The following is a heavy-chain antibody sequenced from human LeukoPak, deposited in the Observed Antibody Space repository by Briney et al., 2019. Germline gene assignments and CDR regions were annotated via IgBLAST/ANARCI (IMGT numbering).Heavy chain of an antibody. CDR1: GFTFDDYG. D-gene: IGHD6-13*01. V-gene: IGHV3-23*01. CDR2: ISGSGGST. J-gene: IGHJ3*02. CDR3: AKSAAAGIRAPFDI. Sequence: GGSLRLSCAASGFTFDDYGMSWVRQAPGKGLEWVSAISGSGGSTYYADSVKGRFTNSRDNSKNTLYLQMNSLRAEDTAVYYCAKSAAAGIRAPFDIWGQGTMVTVSS.